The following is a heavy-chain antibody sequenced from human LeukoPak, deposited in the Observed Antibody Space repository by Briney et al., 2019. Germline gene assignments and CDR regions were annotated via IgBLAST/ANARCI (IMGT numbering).Heavy chain of an antibody. Sequence: SETLSLTCTVSGGSVSSSSYYWGWIRQPPGRGLEWIGSIYYSGSTYYNPSLKSRVTISVDTSKNQFSLKLSSVTAADTAVYYCARHLTVVVAVFDYWGQGTLVTVSS. CDR3: ARHLTVVVAVFDY. CDR1: GGSVSSSSYY. J-gene: IGHJ4*02. V-gene: IGHV4-39*01. CDR2: IYYSGST. D-gene: IGHD2-15*01.